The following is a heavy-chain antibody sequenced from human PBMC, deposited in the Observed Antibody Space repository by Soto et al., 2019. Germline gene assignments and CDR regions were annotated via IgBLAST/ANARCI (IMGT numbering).Heavy chain of an antibody. Sequence: SLRLSCAASGFTFSTYAMSWVRQAPGKGLEWVSTLTGSGGSTYYADSVKGRFTISRDNSKDTLHLQMNSLRADDTAVYYCAKETDGYSWGQGTQVTVSS. D-gene: IGHD5-12*01. CDR1: GFTFSTYA. CDR2: LTGSGGST. CDR3: AKETDGYS. V-gene: IGHV3-23*01. J-gene: IGHJ4*02.